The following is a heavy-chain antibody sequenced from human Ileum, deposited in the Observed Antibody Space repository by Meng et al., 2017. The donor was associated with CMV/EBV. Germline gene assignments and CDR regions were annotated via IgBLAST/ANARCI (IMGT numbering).Heavy chain of an antibody. V-gene: IGHV4-4*07. CDR2: IYSSVGA. CDR3: ARGDPDGYCAGGSCYRYWYFDV. J-gene: IGHJ2*01. D-gene: IGHD2-15*01. CDR1: GGSISSYS. Sequence: QVQLQGSGPGLVKPAEALSLTCTVSGGSISSYSWSWIRQPAGKGLEWIGRIYSSVGANYGPSLKSRATMSVDMSKNEVSLKLSAVTAADTAVYYCARGDPDGYCAGGSCYRYWYFDVWGRGTLVTVSS.